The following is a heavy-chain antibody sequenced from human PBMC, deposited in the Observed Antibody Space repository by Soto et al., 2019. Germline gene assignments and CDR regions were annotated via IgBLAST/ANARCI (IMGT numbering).Heavy chain of an antibody. J-gene: IGHJ4*02. Sequence: QVQLVQSGAEVKKPGASVKISCKASGYTFTSYYMLWVRQAPGQGLEWMGIINPSGGSTNYAQKLQGRVAMTSDTSTSTVYMELNSLRSEDTAVYYCARPPYPGCINAVCYPLGYWGQGTLVTVSA. D-gene: IGHD2-8*01. CDR2: INPSGGST. CDR3: ARPPYPGCINAVCYPLGY. V-gene: IGHV1-46*01. CDR1: GYTFTSYY.